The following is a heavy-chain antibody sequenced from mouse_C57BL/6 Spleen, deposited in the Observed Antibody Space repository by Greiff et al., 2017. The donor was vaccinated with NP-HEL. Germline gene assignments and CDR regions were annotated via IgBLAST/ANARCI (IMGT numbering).Heavy chain of an antibody. V-gene: IGHV1-5*01. Sequence: EVQLQQSGTVLARPGASVKMSCKTSGYTFTSYWMHWVKQRPGQGLEWIGAIYPGNSDTSYNQKFKGKAKLTAVTSASTAYMELSSLTNEDSAVYYCTTTHITTVVEYFDYWGQGTTLTVSS. D-gene: IGHD1-1*01. CDR1: GYTFTSYW. CDR3: TTTHITTVVEYFDY. CDR2: IYPGNSDT. J-gene: IGHJ2*01.